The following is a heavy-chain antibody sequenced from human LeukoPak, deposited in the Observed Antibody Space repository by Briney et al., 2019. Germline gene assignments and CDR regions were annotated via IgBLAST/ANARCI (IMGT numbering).Heavy chain of an antibody. J-gene: IGHJ3*02. CDR1: GGSFSGYY. V-gene: IGHV4-34*01. CDR2: INHSGST. D-gene: IGHD3-22*01. Sequence: SETLSLTCAVYGGSFSGYYWSWIRQPPGKGREWIGEINHSGSTNYNPSLKSRVTISVDTSKNQFSLKLSSVTAADTAVYYCARGLDYDSSGYYYFHDAFDIWGQGTMVTVSS. CDR3: ARGLDYDSSGYYYFHDAFDI.